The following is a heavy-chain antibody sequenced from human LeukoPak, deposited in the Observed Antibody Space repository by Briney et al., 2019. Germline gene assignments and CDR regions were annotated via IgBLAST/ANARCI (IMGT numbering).Heavy chain of an antibody. Sequence: PGGSLRLSCAASGFTFSNYAVIWVRQAPGKGLEWVSAISGSGGSTYYADSLKGRFTISRDTSKNTLYLQMNSLRAEDTAVYYCAKTVGDWGRYYFDYWGQGTLVTVSS. CDR1: GFTFSNYA. CDR2: ISGSGGST. CDR3: AKTVGDWGRYYFDY. J-gene: IGHJ4*02. V-gene: IGHV3-23*01. D-gene: IGHD7-27*01.